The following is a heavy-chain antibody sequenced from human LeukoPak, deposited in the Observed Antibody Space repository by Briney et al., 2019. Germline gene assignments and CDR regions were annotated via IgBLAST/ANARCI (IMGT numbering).Heavy chain of an antibody. V-gene: IGHV3-7*01. D-gene: IGHD5-18*01. Sequence: PGGSLRLSCAASGFTFSSYWMSWVRQAPGKGLEWVANIKQDGSEKYYVDFVKGRFTISRDNAKNSLYLQMNSLRAEDTAVYYCARYSLRQLWYYYMDVWGKGTTVTVSS. CDR1: GFTFSSYW. CDR3: ARYSLRQLWYYYMDV. CDR2: IKQDGSEK. J-gene: IGHJ6*03.